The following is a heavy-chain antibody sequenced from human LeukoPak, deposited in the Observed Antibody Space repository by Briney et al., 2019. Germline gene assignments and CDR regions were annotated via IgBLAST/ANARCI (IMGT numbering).Heavy chain of an antibody. CDR3: ARGPSPHYYYYMDV. CDR1: GYTFTGYY. V-gene: IGHV1-2*02. CDR2: INPNSGGT. Sequence: ASVKVSCKASGYTFTGYYMHWVRQAPGQGLEWMGWINPNSGGTNYAQKFQGRVTMTRDTSISTAYMELSRLRSDDTAVYYCARGPSPHYYYYMDVWGKGTTVTVSS. J-gene: IGHJ6*03.